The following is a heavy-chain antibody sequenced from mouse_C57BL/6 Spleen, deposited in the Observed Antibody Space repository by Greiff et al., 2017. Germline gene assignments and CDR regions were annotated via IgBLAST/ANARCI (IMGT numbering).Heavy chain of an antibody. CDR1: GYTFTDYY. CDR2: INPNNGGT. D-gene: IGHD2-3*01. V-gene: IGHV1-26*01. Sequence: VQLQQSGPELVKPGASVKISCKASGYTFTDYYMNWVKQSHGKSLEWIGDINPNNGGTSYNQQFKGKATLTVDKSSSTAYMELRSLTSEDSAVYYCAKGGLYDGYYDWYFDVWGTGTTVTVSS. J-gene: IGHJ1*03. CDR3: AKGGLYDGYYDWYFDV.